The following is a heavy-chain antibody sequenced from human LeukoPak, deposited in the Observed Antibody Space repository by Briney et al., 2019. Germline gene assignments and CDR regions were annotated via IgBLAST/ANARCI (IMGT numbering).Heavy chain of an antibody. V-gene: IGHV1-2*02. CDR3: TGGPDDMATISGY. CDR2: LNPNSGGR. D-gene: IGHD5-24*01. CDR1: GSTFTSYD. Sequence: ASVKVSCTASGSTFTSYDINWVRQAPGQGHEWVRWLNPNSGGRKYAKKLQGRVTMTRDTSISAAYKEMSSLTSDDAADYYCTGGPDDMATISGYWGQGTLVTVSS. J-gene: IGHJ4*02.